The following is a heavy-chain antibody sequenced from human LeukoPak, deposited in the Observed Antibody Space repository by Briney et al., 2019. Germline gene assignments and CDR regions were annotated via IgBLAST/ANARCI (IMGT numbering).Heavy chain of an antibody. J-gene: IGHJ6*02. CDR1: GFTFSSYA. CDR2: ISGGGDST. CDR3: AKESTSGGYTYDYYYGMDV. V-gene: IGHV3-23*01. D-gene: IGHD5-24*01. Sequence: QAGGSLRLSCAASGFTFSSYAMSWVRQAPGKGLEWVSAISGGGDSTYYADSVKGRFTISRDNSKNTLYLQMNSLRAEDTAVYYCAKESTSGGYTYDYYYGMDVWGQGTTVTVSS.